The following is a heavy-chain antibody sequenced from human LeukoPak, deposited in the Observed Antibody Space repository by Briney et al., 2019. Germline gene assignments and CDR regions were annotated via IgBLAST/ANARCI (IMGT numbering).Heavy chain of an antibody. Sequence: GGSLRLSCAASGFTVSSNYMSWVRQAPGKWLGWVSVIYSGGSTYYADSVKGRFTISRDNSKNTLYLQMNSLRAEDKAVYYYTTALGGMVRGGIDYWGQGTMVTVSS. V-gene: IGHV3-53*01. J-gene: IGHJ4*02. CDR3: TTALGGMVRGGIDY. D-gene: IGHD3-10*01. CDR2: IYSGGST. CDR1: GFTVSSNY.